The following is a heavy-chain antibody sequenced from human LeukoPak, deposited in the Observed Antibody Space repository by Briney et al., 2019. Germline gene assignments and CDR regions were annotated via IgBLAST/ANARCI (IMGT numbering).Heavy chain of an antibody. D-gene: IGHD6-13*01. CDR3: ARGWDSSSWYHYWYFDI. CDR2: INHSGST. V-gene: IGHV4-34*01. CDR1: GGSFSGYY. Sequence: SETLSLTCAVYGGSFSGYYWSWIRQPPGKGLEWIGEINHSGSTNYNPSLKSRVTISVDTSKNQFSLKLSSVTAADTAVYYCARGWDSSSWYHYWYFDIWGRGTLVTVYS. J-gene: IGHJ2*01.